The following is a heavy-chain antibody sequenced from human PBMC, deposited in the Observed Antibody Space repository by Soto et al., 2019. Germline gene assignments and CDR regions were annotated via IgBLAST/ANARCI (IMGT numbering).Heavy chain of an antibody. V-gene: IGHV3-21*01. CDR3: ARGGTMVPGGDEFDP. J-gene: IGHJ5*02. Sequence: EVQLVESGGGLVKPGGSLRLSCAASGFTFSSYSMNWVRQAPGKGLEWVSSISSSSSYIYYADSVKGRFTISRDNAKNSLYLQMNSLRAEDTAVYYCARGGTMVPGGDEFDPWGQGTLVTVSS. D-gene: IGHD3-10*01. CDR1: GFTFSSYS. CDR2: ISSSSSYI.